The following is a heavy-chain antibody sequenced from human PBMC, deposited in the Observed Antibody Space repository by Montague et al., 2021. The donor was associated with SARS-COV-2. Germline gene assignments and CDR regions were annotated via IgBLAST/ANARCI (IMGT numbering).Heavy chain of an antibody. CDR3: ARDPFYYDILTGYIYPAYYYYYGMDV. CDR2: ISYDGSNK. V-gene: IGHV3-30-3*01. D-gene: IGHD3-9*01. Sequence: SLRLSCAASGFTFSSYAMHWVRQAPGKGLEWVAVISYDGSNKYYXXSVKGRFTISRDNSKNTLYLQMNSLRAEDTAVYYCARDPFYYDILTGYIYPAYYYYYGMDVWGQGTTVTVSS. CDR1: GFTFSSYA. J-gene: IGHJ6*02.